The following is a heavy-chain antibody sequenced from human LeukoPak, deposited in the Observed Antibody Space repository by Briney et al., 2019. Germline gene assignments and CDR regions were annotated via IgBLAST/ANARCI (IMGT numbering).Heavy chain of an antibody. V-gene: IGHV3-48*03. CDR2: ISSSGSTI. CDR3: AELGITMIGGV. J-gene: IGHJ6*04. CDR1: GFTFSSYE. D-gene: IGHD3-10*02. Sequence: GGSLRLSCAASGFTFSSYEMNWVRQAPGKGLEGVSYISSSGSTIYYADSAKGRFTISKDNAKNSLYLQMNSLRAEDTAVYYCAELGITMIGGVWGKGTTVTISS.